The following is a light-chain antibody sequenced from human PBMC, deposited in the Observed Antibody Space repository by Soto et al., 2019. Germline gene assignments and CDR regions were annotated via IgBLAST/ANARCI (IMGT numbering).Light chain of an antibody. CDR3: SSFTSSNTWV. CDR2: EVS. J-gene: IGLJ3*02. V-gene: IGLV2-14*01. CDR1: SSDVGAYDY. Sequence: QSALTQPASVSGSPGQSITISCTGSSSDVGAYDYVSWYQQHPGKALKFMLYEVSNRPSGLSDRFSGSKSGNTASLTISGLQAEDEADYYCSSFTSSNTWVFGGGTKLTVL.